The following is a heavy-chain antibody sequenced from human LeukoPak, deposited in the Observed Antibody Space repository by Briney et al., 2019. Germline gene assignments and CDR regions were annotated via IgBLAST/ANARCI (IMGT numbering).Heavy chain of an antibody. CDR1: GFTFSSYW. V-gene: IGHV3-7*01. Sequence: GGSLRLSCAASGFTFSSYWMSWVRQAPGKGLEWVANMNPDGSEKYFLDSVKGRFTISRDNAKSSLYLQMNGLRGDDTAVYYCARDRALYDSRRGYYYTEDDYWGQGTLVTVSS. D-gene: IGHD3-22*01. CDR2: MNPDGSEK. CDR3: ARDRALYDSRRGYYYTEDDY. J-gene: IGHJ4*02.